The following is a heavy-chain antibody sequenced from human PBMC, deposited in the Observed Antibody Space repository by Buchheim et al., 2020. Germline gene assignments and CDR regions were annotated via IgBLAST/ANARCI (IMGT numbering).Heavy chain of an antibody. D-gene: IGHD3-22*01. V-gene: IGHV1-69*01. CDR3: AREPYYYDSSGLGDQSYYYYGMDV. CDR2: IIPIFGTA. CDR1: GGTFSSYA. Sequence: QVQLVQSGAEVKKPGSSVKVSCKASGGTFSSYAISWVRQAPGQGLEWMGGIIPIFGTANYAQKFQGRVTITADESTSTAYMELSSLRSEDTAVYYCAREPYYYDSSGLGDQSYYYYGMDVWGQGTT. J-gene: IGHJ6*02.